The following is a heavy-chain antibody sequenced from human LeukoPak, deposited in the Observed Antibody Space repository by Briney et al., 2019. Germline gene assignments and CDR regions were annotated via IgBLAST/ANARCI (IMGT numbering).Heavy chain of an antibody. CDR3: AKGAGAGLYYYGMDV. D-gene: IGHD6-13*01. Sequence: GGSLKLSCAASGFTFSSYAMSWVRQAPGKGLEWVSVIIGSGGSTYNADSVKGRFTISRDNSKNTLYLQMNSLRAEDTAVYYCAKGAGAGLYYYGMDVWGKGTTVTVSS. CDR1: GFTFSSYA. V-gene: IGHV3-23*01. CDR2: IIGSGGST. J-gene: IGHJ6*04.